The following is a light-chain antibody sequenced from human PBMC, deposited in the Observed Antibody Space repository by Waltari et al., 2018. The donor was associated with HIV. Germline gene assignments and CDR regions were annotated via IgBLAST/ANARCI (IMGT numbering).Light chain of an antibody. CDR3: PSWDSSHVV. Sequence: SYELTQPPSVSVSPGQTASITCSGEKWGEKYACWYQQKPGQSPVLVIYHDNKRPSGTPVRFSGSNSGNTATLTISGTQAMDAAYYCCPSWDSSHVVFGGGTKLTVL. J-gene: IGLJ2*01. CDR1: KWGEKY. CDR2: HDN. V-gene: IGLV3-1*01.